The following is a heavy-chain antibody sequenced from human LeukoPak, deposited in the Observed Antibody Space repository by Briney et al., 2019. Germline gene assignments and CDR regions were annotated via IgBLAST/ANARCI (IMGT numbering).Heavy chain of an antibody. CDR1: GGSISSGGYY. V-gene: IGHV4-30-2*01. CDR3: ARVSASDYSNGGWFDP. Sequence: SETLSLTCTVSGGSISSGGYYWSWIRQPPGKGLEWIGYIYHSGSTYYNPSLKSRVTISVDRSKNQFSLKLSSVTAADTAVYYCARVSASDYSNGGWFDPWGQGTLVTVSS. CDR2: IYHSGST. D-gene: IGHD4-11*01. J-gene: IGHJ5*02.